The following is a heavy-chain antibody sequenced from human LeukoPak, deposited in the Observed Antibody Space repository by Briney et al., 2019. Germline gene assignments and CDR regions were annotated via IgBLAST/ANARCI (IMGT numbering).Heavy chain of an antibody. D-gene: IGHD1-14*01. CDR2: IYYSGST. J-gene: IGHJ4*02. Sequence: SETLSLTCTVSGGSISNTVYHWGWIRQPPGKGLEWIGSIYYSGSTYYNPSLKSRVTISVDTSKNQFSLKLSSVTAADTAVYYCARHLGRSGDYWGQGALVTVSS. CDR1: GGSISNTVYH. V-gene: IGHV4-39*01. CDR3: ARHLGRSGDY.